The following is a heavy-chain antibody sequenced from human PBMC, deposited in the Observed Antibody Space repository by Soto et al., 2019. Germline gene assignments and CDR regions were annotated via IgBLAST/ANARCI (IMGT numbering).Heavy chain of an antibody. CDR2: TYYRSKWYN. V-gene: IGHV6-1*01. J-gene: IGHJ6*02. CDR1: GDSVSSNSAA. Sequence: PSETLSLTCALSGDSVSSNSAAWNWIRQSPSRGLEWLGRTYYRSKWYNDYAVSVKSRITINPDTSKKQFSLQLNSVTPEEPAVYYCARSRGGITGTTGYGMDVWGQGTTVTVSS. D-gene: IGHD1-7*01. CDR3: ARSRGGITGTTGYGMDV.